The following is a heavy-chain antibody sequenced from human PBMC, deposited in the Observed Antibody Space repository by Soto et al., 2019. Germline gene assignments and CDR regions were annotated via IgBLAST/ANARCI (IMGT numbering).Heavy chain of an antibody. J-gene: IGHJ5*02. D-gene: IGHD3-9*01. CDR2: IYYSGST. CDR1: GGSISSYY. CDR3: ARLNYDILTGYYRRGNNWFDP. V-gene: IGHV4-59*01. Sequence: SETLSLTCTVSGGSISSYYWSWIRQPPGKGLEWIGYIYYSGSTNYNPSLKSRVTISVDTSKNQFSLKLSSVTAADTAVYYCARLNYDILTGYYRRGNNWFDPWGQGTLVTVSS.